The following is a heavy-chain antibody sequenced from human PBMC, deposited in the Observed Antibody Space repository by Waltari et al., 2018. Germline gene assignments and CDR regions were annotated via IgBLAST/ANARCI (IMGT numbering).Heavy chain of an antibody. V-gene: IGHV4-39*01. J-gene: IGHJ4*02. CDR3: ASIDIVVVVAVDY. Sequence: QLQLQESCPGLVKPSETLSLTCTVSGGSISSSSYYWGWIRQPPGKGLEWIGSIYYSGGTYDNPSLKSRVTISVDTSKNQFSLKLSSVTAADTAVYYCASIDIVVVVAVDYWGQGTLVTVSS. D-gene: IGHD2-15*01. CDR2: IYYSGGT. CDR1: GGSISSSSYY.